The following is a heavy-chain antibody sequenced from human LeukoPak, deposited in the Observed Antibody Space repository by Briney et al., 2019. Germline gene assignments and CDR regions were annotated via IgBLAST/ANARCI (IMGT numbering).Heavy chain of an antibody. J-gene: IGHJ4*02. CDR1: GYTFTDYY. CDR3: AREGAFCGGDCYSDY. CDR2: IYPKSGDT. Sequence: GASVKVSCKASGYTFTDYYIHWVRQAPGQGLEWMGYIYPKSGDTKFAQKFQGRVTMTRDTSISSTSMELSRLTSDDTAVYYCAREGAFCGGDCYSDYWGQGTLVTVSS. V-gene: IGHV1-2*02. D-gene: IGHD2-21*01.